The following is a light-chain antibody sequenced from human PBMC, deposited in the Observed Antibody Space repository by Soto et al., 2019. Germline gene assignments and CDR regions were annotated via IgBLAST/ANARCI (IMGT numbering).Light chain of an antibody. CDR2: GAS. Sequence: EIVLTQSPGTLSLSPGERATLSCRASQSVTSDFLAWYQQKPGQAPRLLFYGASARAAAVPDRFSGRGSGTHFTLTITRLEPEDFAVYYCQQYGRSPLMYTFGQGTKLGVK. CDR1: QSVTSDF. CDR3: QQYGRSPLMYT. J-gene: IGKJ2*01. V-gene: IGKV3-20*01.